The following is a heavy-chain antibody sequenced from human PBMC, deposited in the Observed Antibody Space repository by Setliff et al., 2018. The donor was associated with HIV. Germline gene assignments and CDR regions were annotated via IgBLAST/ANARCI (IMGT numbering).Heavy chain of an antibody. CDR3: ARGSCSGCYLSDY. V-gene: IGHV1-3*01. Sequence: ASVKVSCKAFGYTFSTNAIHWVRQAPGQRLEWMGYINDVDDNTRYSEKFQGRVNITRDTSAKTAYMELSSLRSEDTAVYYCARGSCSGCYLSDYWGLGTLVTVSS. D-gene: IGHD6-19*01. J-gene: IGHJ4*02. CDR1: GYTFSTNA. CDR2: INDVDDNT.